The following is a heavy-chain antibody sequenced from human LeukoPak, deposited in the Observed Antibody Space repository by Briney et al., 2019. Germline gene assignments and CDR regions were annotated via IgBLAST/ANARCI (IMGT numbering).Heavy chain of an antibody. J-gene: IGHJ4*02. CDR2: INPNSGGT. CDR3: ASYYYGSGSSHPFDY. V-gene: IGHV1-2*02. D-gene: IGHD3-10*01. CDR1: GYTFTGYY. Sequence: GASVKVSCKASGYTFTGYYMHWVRQAPGQGLEWMGWINPNSGGTNYAQKFQGRVTMTRDTSISTAYMELSRLRSDDTAVYYCASYYYGSGSSHPFDYWGQGTLVTVSS.